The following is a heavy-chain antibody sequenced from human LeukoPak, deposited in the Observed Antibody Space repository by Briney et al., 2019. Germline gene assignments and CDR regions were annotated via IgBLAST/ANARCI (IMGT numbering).Heavy chain of an antibody. V-gene: IGHV3-23*01. J-gene: IGHJ4*02. CDR3: AKDLVAGIIYY. CDR2: ISGSGDGT. Sequence: GGSLRLSCATSGFTFSTYAMIWVRQAPGKGLEWVSVISGSGDGTYYADSVKGRFTISRDNSKNTLYLQMNSLRAEDTAVYFCAKDLVAGIIYYWGQGTLVTVSS. D-gene: IGHD3-16*02. CDR1: GFTFSTYA.